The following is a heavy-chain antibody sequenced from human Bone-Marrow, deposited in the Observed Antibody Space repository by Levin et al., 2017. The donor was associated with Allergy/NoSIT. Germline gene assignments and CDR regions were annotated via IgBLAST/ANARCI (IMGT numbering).Heavy chain of an antibody. D-gene: IGHD6-19*01. J-gene: IGHJ4*02. CDR2: INPSGGST. Sequence: GGSLRLSCKASGYTFTSYYMHWVRQAPGQGLEWMGIINPSGGSTSYAQKFQGRVTMTRDTSTSTVYMELSSLRSEDTAVYYCARYLIPNLPENSSGWPENYFDYWGQGTLVTVSS. V-gene: IGHV1-46*01. CDR1: GYTFTSYY. CDR3: ARYLIPNLPENSSGWPENYFDY.